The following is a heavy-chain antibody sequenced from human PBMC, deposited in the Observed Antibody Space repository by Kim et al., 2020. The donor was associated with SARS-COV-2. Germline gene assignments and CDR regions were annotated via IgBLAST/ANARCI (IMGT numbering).Heavy chain of an antibody. CDR3: ARQGPSIAAPPVDY. CDR1: GGSISSSSYY. D-gene: IGHD6-6*01. CDR2: IYYSGST. Sequence: SETLSLTCTVSGGSISSSSYYWGWIRQPPGKGLEWIGSIYYSGSTYYNPSLKSRVTISVDTSKNQFSLKLSSVTAADTAVYYCARQGPSIAAPPVDYWGQGTLVTVSS. V-gene: IGHV4-39*01. J-gene: IGHJ4*02.